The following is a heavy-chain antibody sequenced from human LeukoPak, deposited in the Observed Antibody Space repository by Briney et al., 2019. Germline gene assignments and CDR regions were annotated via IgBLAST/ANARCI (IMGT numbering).Heavy chain of an antibody. CDR1: GGSISSSSYY. V-gene: IGHV4-39*01. CDR2: IYYSGST. J-gene: IGHJ4*02. D-gene: IGHD3-10*01. CDR3: ARNGVY. Sequence: SSETLSLTCTVSGGSISSSSYYWGWIRQPPGKGLEWIGSIYYSGSTYFNPSLKSRVTISVDTSKNQFSLKLSSVTAADTAVYYCARNGVYWGQGTLVTVSS.